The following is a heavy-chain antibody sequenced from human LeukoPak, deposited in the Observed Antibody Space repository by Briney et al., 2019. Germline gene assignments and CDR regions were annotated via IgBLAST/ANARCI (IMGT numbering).Heavy chain of an antibody. D-gene: IGHD6-19*01. CDR3: ARGPSGWPTYDAFDI. J-gene: IGHJ3*02. Sequence: GGSLRLSCAASGFTFSSYGMHWVRQAPGKGLEWVAFIRYDGSNKYYADSVKGRFTISRDNSKNTLYLQMNSLRAEDTAVYYCARGPSGWPTYDAFDIWGQGTMVSVSS. CDR1: GFTFSSYG. CDR2: IRYDGSNK. V-gene: IGHV3-30*02.